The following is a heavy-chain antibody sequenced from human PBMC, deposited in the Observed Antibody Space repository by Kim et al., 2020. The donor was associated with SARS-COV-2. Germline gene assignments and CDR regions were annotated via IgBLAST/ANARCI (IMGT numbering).Heavy chain of an antibody. D-gene: IGHD3-22*01. V-gene: IGHV4-59*01. J-gene: IGHJ6*02. CDR1: GGSLRSSS. CDR2: IYYSGST. Sequence: SETLSLTCTVSGGSLRSSSCLCIRPPPGNGLEWIGYIYYSGSTNYNPSLKSRVTISVDTSKNQFSLKLSSVTAADTAVYYCARARGSGYTYYYGMDVWGQGTTVTVSS. CDR3: ARARGSGYTYYYGMDV.